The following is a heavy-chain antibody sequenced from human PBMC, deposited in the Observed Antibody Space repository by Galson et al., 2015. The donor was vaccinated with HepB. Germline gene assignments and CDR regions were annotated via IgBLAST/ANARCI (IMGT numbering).Heavy chain of an antibody. CDR3: ARSKNLGELRCDGFDY. V-gene: IGHV1-18*01. CDR2: ISAYNGNT. D-gene: IGHD3-10*01. Sequence: SVKVSCKASGYTFTSYGISWVRQAPGQGLEWMGWISAYNGNTNYAQKLQGRVTMTTDTSTSTAYMELRSLRSDDTAVYYCARSKNLGELRCDGFDYWGQGTLVTVSS. J-gene: IGHJ4*02. CDR1: GYTFTSYG.